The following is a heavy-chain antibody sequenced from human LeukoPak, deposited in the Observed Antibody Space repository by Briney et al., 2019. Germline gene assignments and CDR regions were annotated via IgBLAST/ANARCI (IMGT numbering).Heavy chain of an antibody. D-gene: IGHD5-18*01. CDR1: GFTFSSYW. Sequence: GGSLRLSCAAAGFTFSSYWMHWVRQAPGKGLVWVSRINSDGCSTSYADSVKGRFTISRDNAKNTLYLQMNSLRAEDTAVYYCAVGSLGSGLLDYWGQGTLVTVSS. CDR2: INSDGCST. J-gene: IGHJ4*02. V-gene: IGHV3-74*01. CDR3: AVGSLGSGLLDY.